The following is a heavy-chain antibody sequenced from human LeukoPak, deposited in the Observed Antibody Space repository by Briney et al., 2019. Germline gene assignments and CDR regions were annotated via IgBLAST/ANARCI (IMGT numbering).Heavy chain of an antibody. CDR2: IKQDGSEK. D-gene: IGHD6-19*01. J-gene: IGHJ4*02. Sequence: GGSLRLSCAASGFTFSSYWMSWVRQAPGKGLEWVANIKQDGSEKYYVDSVKGRFTISRDNAKNSLYLQMNSLRAEDTAVYYCASPEDSSGWDLDYWGQGTLVTVSS. CDR3: ASPEDSSGWDLDY. CDR1: GFTFSSYW. V-gene: IGHV3-7*01.